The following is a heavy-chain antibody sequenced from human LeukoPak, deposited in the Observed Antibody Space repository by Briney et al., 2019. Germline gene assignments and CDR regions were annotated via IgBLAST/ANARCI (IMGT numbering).Heavy chain of an antibody. D-gene: IGHD2-15*01. V-gene: IGHV3-48*02. Sequence: GGSLRLSCAASGFTFSIYSMNWVRQAPGKGLEWVSYISSSSNTIYYADSVKGRFTISRDNAKNSVYLQMSSLRDEDRAVYYCARDRGYFSYWGQGTLVTVSS. CDR3: ARDRGYFSY. CDR1: GFTFSIYS. J-gene: IGHJ4*02. CDR2: ISSSSNTI.